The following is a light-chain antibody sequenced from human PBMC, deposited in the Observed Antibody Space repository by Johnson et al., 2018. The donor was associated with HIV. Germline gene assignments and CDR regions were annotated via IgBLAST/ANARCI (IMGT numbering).Light chain of an antibody. Sequence: QSVLTQPPSVSAAPGQKVTISCSGNGSKIENNYISWYQQFPERAPKLLIYDNTKRPSGIPDRFSGSKSGTSATLGITGLQTGDEADYYCGTWDSSLSGVFGTGTKVTVL. J-gene: IGLJ1*01. CDR3: GTWDSSLSGV. CDR1: GSKIENNY. CDR2: DNT. V-gene: IGLV1-51*01.